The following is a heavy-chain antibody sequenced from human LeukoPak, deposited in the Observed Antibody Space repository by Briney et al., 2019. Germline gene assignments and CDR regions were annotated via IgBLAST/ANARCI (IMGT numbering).Heavy chain of an antibody. D-gene: IGHD3-3*01. CDR2: INPTGDST. J-gene: IGHJ4*02. Sequence: GASVKVSCKTSGYTFTSYYVHWVRQAPGQGLEWMGIINPTGDSTDYAQKFQGRVTMTRDTSTSTVYMELSSLRSEDTAVYYCVRADDQHFDYWGQGTLVTVSS. CDR1: GYTFTSYY. CDR3: VRADDQHFDY. V-gene: IGHV1-46*01.